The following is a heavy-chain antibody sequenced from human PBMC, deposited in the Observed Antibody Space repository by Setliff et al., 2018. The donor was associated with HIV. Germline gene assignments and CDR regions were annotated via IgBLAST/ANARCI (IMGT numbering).Heavy chain of an antibody. Sequence: SVKVSCKASGGPFSSYSITWVRQAPGQGLEWMGRIIPMFSIPNYSQNFQGRVTFTKDTSANTAYLQLSSLRSEDTAVYYCARRGRFTGGYKYGSDYFDHWGQGTLVTVSS. J-gene: IGHJ4*02. D-gene: IGHD5-18*01. CDR2: IIPMFSIP. V-gene: IGHV1-69*02. CDR1: GGPFSSYS. CDR3: ARRGRFTGGYKYGSDYFDH.